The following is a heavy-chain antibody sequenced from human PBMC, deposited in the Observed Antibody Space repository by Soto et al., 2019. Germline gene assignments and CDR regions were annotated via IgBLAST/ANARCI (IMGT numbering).Heavy chain of an antibody. V-gene: IGHV4-30-4*01. Sequence: QVQLQESGPGLVKPSQTLSLTCTVSGGSISSGDYYWSWIRQPPGKGLEWIAYIYYSGSTYYNPSLKSRVTISGDTSKNQFPLKPRSVTAADTAVYYCAREGVVTPVDYWGQGTLVTVSS. D-gene: IGHD2-21*02. CDR1: GGSISSGDYY. CDR2: IYYSGST. J-gene: IGHJ4*02. CDR3: AREGVVTPVDY.